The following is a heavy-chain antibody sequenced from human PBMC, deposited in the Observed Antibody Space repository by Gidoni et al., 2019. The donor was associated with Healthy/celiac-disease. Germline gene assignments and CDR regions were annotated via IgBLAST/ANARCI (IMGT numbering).Heavy chain of an antibody. CDR2: IIPIFGTA. CDR1: GGTFSSYA. Sequence: QVQLVQSGAEVKKPGSSVKVSCKASGGTFSSYAISWVRQAPGQGLEWMGGIIPIFGTANYAQKFQGRVTITADESTSTAYMELSSLRSEDTAVYYCAREGRYCSGGSCYSGSDAFDIWGQGTMVTVSS. J-gene: IGHJ3*02. D-gene: IGHD2-15*01. CDR3: AREGRYCSGGSCYSGSDAFDI. V-gene: IGHV1-69*01.